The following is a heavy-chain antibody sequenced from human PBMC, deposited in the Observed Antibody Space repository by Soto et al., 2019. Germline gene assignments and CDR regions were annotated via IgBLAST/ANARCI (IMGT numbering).Heavy chain of an antibody. Sequence: GSLRLSCAASGITFTNYAMSWVRQAPGKGLEWVSGISDSGDNTYYADSVKGRFTISRDNSKNTLYLQMNSLRAEDTAVYYCARVVDYYDPYYYGMDVWGQGTTVTVSS. CDR3: ARVVDYYDPYYYGMDV. D-gene: IGHD3-22*01. J-gene: IGHJ6*02. CDR1: GITFTNYA. V-gene: IGHV3-23*01. CDR2: ISDSGDNT.